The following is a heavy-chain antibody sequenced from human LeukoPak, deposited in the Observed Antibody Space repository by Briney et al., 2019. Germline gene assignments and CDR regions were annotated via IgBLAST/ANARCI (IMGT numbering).Heavy chain of an antibody. CDR1: GYTFTSYG. Sequence: ASVKVSCKASGYTFTSYGISWVRQAPGQGLNWMGWISAYNGNTNYAQKLQGRVTMTTDTSTSTAYMELRSLRSDDTAVYYCARVFTMVRGVIIALDYWDQGTLVTVSS. J-gene: IGHJ4*02. CDR2: ISAYNGNT. V-gene: IGHV1-18*01. CDR3: ARVFTMVRGVIIALDY. D-gene: IGHD3-10*01.